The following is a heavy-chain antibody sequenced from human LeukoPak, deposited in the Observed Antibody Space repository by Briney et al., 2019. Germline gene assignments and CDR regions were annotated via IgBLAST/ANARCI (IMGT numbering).Heavy chain of an antibody. V-gene: IGHV1-18*01. CDR3: ARLISGSGAYYCMDV. D-gene: IGHD3-10*01. CDR1: GYTFTSYG. CDR2: ISAYNGNT. Sequence: ASVKVSCKASGYTFTSYGISWVRQAPGQGLEWMGWISAYNGNTNYAQKLQGRVTMTTDTSTSTAYMELRSLRSDDTAVYYCARLISGSGAYYCMDVWGKGTTVTVSS. J-gene: IGHJ6*03.